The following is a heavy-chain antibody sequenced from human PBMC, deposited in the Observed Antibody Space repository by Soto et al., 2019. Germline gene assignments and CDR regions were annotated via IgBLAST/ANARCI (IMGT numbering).Heavy chain of an antibody. CDR3: AREDYGSGSYFLNY. D-gene: IGHD3-10*01. CDR1: GFTFSSYA. V-gene: IGHV3-30-3*01. J-gene: IGHJ4*02. Sequence: QVQLVESGGGVVQPGRSLRLSCAASGFTFSSYAMHWVRQAPGKGLEWVAVISYDGSNKYYADSVKGRFTISRDNSKNTLYLQMNSLRAEDTAVYYCAREDYGSGSYFLNYWGQGTLVTVSS. CDR2: ISYDGSNK.